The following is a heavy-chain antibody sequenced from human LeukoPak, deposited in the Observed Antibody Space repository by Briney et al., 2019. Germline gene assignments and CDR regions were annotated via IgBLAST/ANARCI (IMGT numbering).Heavy chain of an antibody. CDR1: GFTFSSYS. CDR3: ARDRIGDGYSLIFDY. V-gene: IGHV3-21*01. J-gene: IGHJ4*02. Sequence: GGSLRLSCAASGFTFSSYSMNWVRQAPGKGLEWVSSISSSSSYIYYADSVKGRFTISRDNAKNSLYLQMNSLRAEDTAVYYCARDRIGDGYSLIFDYWGQGTLVTVSS. D-gene: IGHD5-24*01. CDR2: ISSSSSYI.